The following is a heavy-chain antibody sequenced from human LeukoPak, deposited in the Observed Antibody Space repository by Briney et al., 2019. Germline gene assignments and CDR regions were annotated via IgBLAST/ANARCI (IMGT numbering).Heavy chain of an antibody. V-gene: IGHV4-38-2*02. CDR3: AGDVWSTIFGVDDAFDI. CDR1: GYSISSGYY. D-gene: IGHD3-3*01. J-gene: IGHJ3*02. Sequence: PSETLSLTCTVSGYSISSGYYWGWIRQPPGEGLEWIGFIYYSGSTNYNPSLKSRVTISVDTSKNQFSLKLSSVTATDTAVYYCAGDVWSTIFGVDDAFDIWGQGTMVTVSS. CDR2: IYYSGST.